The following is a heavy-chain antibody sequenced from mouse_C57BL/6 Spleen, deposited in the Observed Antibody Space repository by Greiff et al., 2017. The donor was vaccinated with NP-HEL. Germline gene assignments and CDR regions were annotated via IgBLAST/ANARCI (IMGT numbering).Heavy chain of an antibody. CDR1: GFTFSSYG. J-gene: IGHJ3*01. Sequence: EVQGVESGGDLVKPGGSLKLSCAASGFTFSSYGMSWVRQTPDKRLEWVATISSGGSYTYYPDSVKGRFTISRDNAKNTLYLQLSSLKSEDTAMYYCARLENMSGKDWLAYWGQGTLVTVSA. CDR3: ARLENMSGKDWLAY. V-gene: IGHV5-6*01. D-gene: IGHD1-3*01. CDR2: ISSGGSYT.